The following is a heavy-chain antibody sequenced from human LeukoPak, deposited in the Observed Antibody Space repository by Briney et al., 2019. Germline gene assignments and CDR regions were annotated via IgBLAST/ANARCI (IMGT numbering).Heavy chain of an antibody. V-gene: IGHV3-23*01. Sequence: GGSLRLSCAASGFTFSSYGMSWVRQAPGKGLEWVSAISGSGGSTYYADSVKGRFTISRDNSKNTLYLQMNSLRAEDTAVYYCAKGQITMVRGVNLSYYYYMDVWGKGTTVTISS. CDR2: ISGSGGST. CDR3: AKGQITMVRGVNLSYYYYMDV. CDR1: GFTFSSYG. J-gene: IGHJ6*03. D-gene: IGHD3-10*01.